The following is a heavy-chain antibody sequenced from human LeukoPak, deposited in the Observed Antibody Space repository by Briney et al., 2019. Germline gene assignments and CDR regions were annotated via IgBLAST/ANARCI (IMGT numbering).Heavy chain of an antibody. CDR2: ISYSGGTT. CDR3: AKDGVVRGLGPYYFDS. CDR1: GFTFTSYA. J-gene: IGHJ4*02. V-gene: IGHV3-23*01. D-gene: IGHD3-10*01. Sequence: GGSLRLSCASSGFTFTSYAVSWVRQAPGKGLEWVSTISYSGGTTYHTDSVKGRFTISRDISKNTVYLQMNSLKAENTAVYYCAKDGVVRGLGPYYFDSWGQGSLVTVSS.